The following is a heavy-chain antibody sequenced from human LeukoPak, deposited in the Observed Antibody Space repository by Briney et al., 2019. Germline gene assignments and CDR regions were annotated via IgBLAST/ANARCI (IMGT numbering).Heavy chain of an antibody. CDR3: AVAYDSSGYYYLGIDY. D-gene: IGHD3-22*01. J-gene: IGHJ4*02. CDR1: GYTFTGYY. Sequence: SVKVSCKASGYTFTGYYIHWVRQAPGQGLEWMGGIIPIFGTANYAQKFQGRVTITADESTSTAYMELSSLRSEDTAVYYCAVAYDSSGYYYLGIDYWGQGTLVTVSS. V-gene: IGHV1-69*13. CDR2: IIPIFGTA.